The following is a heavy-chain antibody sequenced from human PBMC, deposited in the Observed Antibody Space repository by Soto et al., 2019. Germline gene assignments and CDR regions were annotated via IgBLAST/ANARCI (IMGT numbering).Heavy chain of an antibody. D-gene: IGHD2-21*01. Sequence: GASVKVSCKASGYTFTSYDINWVRQATGQGLEWMGWMNPNSGNTGYAQKFQGRVTMPRNTSISTAYMELSSLRSEDTAVYYCARGVGEWNYYYMDVWGKGTTVTVSS. V-gene: IGHV1-8*01. J-gene: IGHJ6*03. CDR2: MNPNSGNT. CDR3: ARGVGEWNYYYMDV. CDR1: GYTFTSYD.